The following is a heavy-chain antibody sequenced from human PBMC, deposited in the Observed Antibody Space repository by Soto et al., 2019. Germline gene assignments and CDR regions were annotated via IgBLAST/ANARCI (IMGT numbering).Heavy chain of an antibody. D-gene: IGHD3-3*01. CDR1: GGTFSSYA. Sequence: QVQLVQSGAEVKKPGSSVKVSCKASGGTFSSYAISWVRQAPGQGLEWMGGIIPIFGTANYAQKFQGRVTLXXAXSXXTTYMELRSLRSEDTAVYYSATGEHGRFLASWFDPWGQGTLVTVSS. CDR3: ATGEHGRFLASWFDP. CDR2: IIPIFGTA. J-gene: IGHJ5*02. V-gene: IGHV1-69*12.